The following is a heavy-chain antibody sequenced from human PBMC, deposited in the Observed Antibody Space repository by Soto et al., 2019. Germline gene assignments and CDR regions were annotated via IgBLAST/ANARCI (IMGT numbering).Heavy chain of an antibody. CDR1: GYPVTAYY. J-gene: IGHJ3*02. CDR2: INPATGAA. D-gene: IGHD3-3*01. CDR3: ARGGGVGVAGSAAFDM. Sequence: QLHLVQSGAVVKKAGASVTVSCSASGYPVTAYYMHWVRQAPGRGLEWMGGINPATGAAKYTQTCQGRVTMTRDTSTSTVFMELGGLTSEDTAVFYCARGGGVGVAGSAAFDMWGQGTLVTVSS. V-gene: IGHV1-2*02.